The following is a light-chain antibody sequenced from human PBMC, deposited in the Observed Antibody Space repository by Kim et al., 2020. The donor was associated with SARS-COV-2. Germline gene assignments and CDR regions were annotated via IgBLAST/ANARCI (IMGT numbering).Light chain of an antibody. CDR3: QQYETYPIT. CDR1: QDINSA. Sequence: ASIGDRVTVTCRASQDINSALAWYQQRPGRSPTFLLYDASTLQGGVPPRFSGRGSGTHFTLTIDNLQPEDFGTYFCQQYETYPITFGQGTRLEIK. V-gene: IGKV1-13*02. CDR2: DAS. J-gene: IGKJ5*01.